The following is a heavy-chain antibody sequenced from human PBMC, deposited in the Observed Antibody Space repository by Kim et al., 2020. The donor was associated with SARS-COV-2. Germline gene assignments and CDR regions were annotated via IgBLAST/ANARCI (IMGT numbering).Heavy chain of an antibody. Sequence: GGSLRLSCAASGFTFSSYGMHWVRQAPGKGLEWVAVIWYEGSNKYYADSVKGRFTISRDNSKNTLYLQMNSLRAEDTAVYYCAREGQIAAAGSMDYYYGMDVWGQGTTVTVSS. D-gene: IGHD6-13*01. V-gene: IGHV3-33*01. CDR2: IWYEGSNK. CDR3: AREGQIAAAGSMDYYYGMDV. CDR1: GFTFSSYG. J-gene: IGHJ6*02.